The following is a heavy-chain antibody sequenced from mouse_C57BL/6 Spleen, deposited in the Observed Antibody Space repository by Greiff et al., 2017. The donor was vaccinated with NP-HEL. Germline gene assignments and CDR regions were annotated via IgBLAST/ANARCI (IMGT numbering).Heavy chain of an antibody. D-gene: IGHD6-1*01. J-gene: IGHJ1*03. CDR1: GFTFSSYA. V-gene: IGHV5-4*01. CDR2: ISDGGSYT. CDR3: ARNPLWYFDV. Sequence: DVQLVESGGGLVKPGGSLKLSCAASGFTFSSYAMSWVRQTPEKRLEWVATISDGGSYTYYPDNVKGRFTISRDNAKNNLYLQMSHLKSEDTAMYYCARNPLWYFDVWGTGTTVTVSS.